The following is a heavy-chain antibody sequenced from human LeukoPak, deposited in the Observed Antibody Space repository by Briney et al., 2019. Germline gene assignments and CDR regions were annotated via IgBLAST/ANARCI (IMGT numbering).Heavy chain of an antibody. J-gene: IGHJ5*02. CDR1: GGSISSYY. Sequence: SETLSLTCTVSGGSISSYYWSWIRQPPGKGLEWIGSIYFTGSTNYNPSLKSRVTISIDMSMTQFSLKLSSLTAADTAVYYCARDRSSGWYSWFDPWGQGTLVTVSS. CDR3: ARDRSSGWYSWFDP. V-gene: IGHV4-4*08. D-gene: IGHD6-19*01. CDR2: IYFTGST.